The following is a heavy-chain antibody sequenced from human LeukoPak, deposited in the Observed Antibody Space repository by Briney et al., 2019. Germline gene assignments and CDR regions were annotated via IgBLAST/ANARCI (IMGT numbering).Heavy chain of an antibody. D-gene: IGHD3-22*01. CDR3: ARNIGSYYYDSSFDY. Sequence: ASVKVSCKASGYTFTGYYMHWVRQAPGQGLEWMGRISPNGGGTNYAQKFQGRVTMTRDTSISTAYMELSRLRSDDTAVYYCARNIGSYYYDSSFDYWGQGTLVTVSS. CDR2: ISPNGGGT. J-gene: IGHJ4*02. V-gene: IGHV1-2*06. CDR1: GYTFTGYY.